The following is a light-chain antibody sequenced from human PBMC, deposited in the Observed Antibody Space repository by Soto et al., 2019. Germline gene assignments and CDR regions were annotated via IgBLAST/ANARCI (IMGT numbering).Light chain of an antibody. CDR1: QSVSSK. J-gene: IGKJ1*01. V-gene: IGKV3-15*01. CDR3: QQYRNWPPWT. CDR2: GAS. Sequence: IVMTQSPPTLSLSPREGATLSCRASQSVSSKLAWYQQKPGQAPRLLIYGASTRATGIPARFSGSGSGTEFTLTISSLQSEDYAVYYCQQYRNWPPWTFGQGTKVDIK.